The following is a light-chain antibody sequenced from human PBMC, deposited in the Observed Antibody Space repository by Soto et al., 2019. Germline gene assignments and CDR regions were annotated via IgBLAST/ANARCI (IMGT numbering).Light chain of an antibody. CDR1: QSVISDY. CDR3: QQYGSSPKT. V-gene: IGKV3-20*01. CDR2: AAS. Sequence: EIVLTQSPGTLSLSPLEKCTLSFIASQSVISDYLAWYQQKPGQAPRPLIYAASTRATGIPDRFSGSGSGTDFTLTINRFEPEDFAVYYCQQYGSSPKTFGQGTKVDIK. J-gene: IGKJ1*01.